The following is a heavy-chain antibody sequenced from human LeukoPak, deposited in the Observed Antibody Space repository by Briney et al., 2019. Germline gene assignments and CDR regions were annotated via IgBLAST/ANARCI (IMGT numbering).Heavy chain of an antibody. Sequence: TSETLSLTCTVSGGSISSSSYYWGWIRQPPGKGLEWIGSIYHSGSTYYNPSLKSRVTISVDTSKNQFSLKLSSVTAADTAVYYCARAPNWRGGNYWGQGTLVTVSS. CDR2: IYHSGST. CDR3: ARAPNWRGGNY. J-gene: IGHJ4*02. V-gene: IGHV4-39*07. D-gene: IGHD1-20*01. CDR1: GGSISSSSYY.